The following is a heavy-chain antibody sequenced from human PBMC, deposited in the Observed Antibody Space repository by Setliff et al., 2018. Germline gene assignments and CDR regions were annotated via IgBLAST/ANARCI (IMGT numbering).Heavy chain of an antibody. Sequence: SETLSLTCAVYGGSFSNYYWSWIRQPPGKGLEWLGEVSHSGSTNFNPSLKSRVNMSIDTSKNQFALNLKSVTAADTAVYYCARDRTAYSYGLDVWGQGTTVTVSS. CDR2: VSHSGST. D-gene: IGHD5-18*01. CDR1: GGSFSNYY. J-gene: IGHJ6*02. V-gene: IGHV4-34*01. CDR3: ARDRTAYSYGLDV.